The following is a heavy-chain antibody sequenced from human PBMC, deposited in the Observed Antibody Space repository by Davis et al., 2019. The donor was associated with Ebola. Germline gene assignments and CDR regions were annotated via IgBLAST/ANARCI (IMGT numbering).Heavy chain of an antibody. J-gene: IGHJ3*01. Sequence: GESLKISCSASGHGFTFSAYGMHWVRQPPGKGLEWVAVIAFDGNTQHFADSVKGRFAISRDNSKNTVDLQLNSLRAEDTAVYYCARSGRARRDAFDLWGQGTMVTVS. CDR1: GHGFTFSAYG. CDR3: ARSGRARRDAFDL. V-gene: IGHV3-30*19. D-gene: IGHD5-12*01. CDR2: IAFDGNTQ.